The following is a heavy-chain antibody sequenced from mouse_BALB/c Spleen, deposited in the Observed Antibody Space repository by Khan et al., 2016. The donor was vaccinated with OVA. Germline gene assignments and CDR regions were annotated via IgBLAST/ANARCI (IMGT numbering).Heavy chain of an antibody. CDR2: ISYSGST. J-gene: IGHJ2*01. CDR1: GYSITSGYG. Sequence: VQLKESGPGLVKPSQSLSLTCTVTGYSITSGYGWNWIRQFPGNKLEWMGYISYSGSTNYNPSLNSRISITRDTSKNQFFLQLNSVTTEDTATYYCDRTARIKYWGQGTTLTVSS. CDR3: DRTARIKY. V-gene: IGHV3-2*02. D-gene: IGHD1-2*01.